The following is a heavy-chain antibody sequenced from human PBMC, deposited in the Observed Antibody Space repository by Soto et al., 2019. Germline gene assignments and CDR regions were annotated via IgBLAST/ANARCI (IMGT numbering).Heavy chain of an antibody. J-gene: IGHJ6*02. CDR2: ISWNSGSI. V-gene: IGHV3-9*01. CDR1: GFTFDDYA. Sequence: GGSLRLSCAASGFTFDDYAMHWVRQAPGKGLEWVSGISWNSGSIGYADSVKGRFTISRDNAKNSLYLQMNSLRAEDTALYYCAKVGSSGWWVPYGLDVWGQGTTVTVSS. CDR3: AKVGSSGWWVPYGLDV. D-gene: IGHD6-19*01.